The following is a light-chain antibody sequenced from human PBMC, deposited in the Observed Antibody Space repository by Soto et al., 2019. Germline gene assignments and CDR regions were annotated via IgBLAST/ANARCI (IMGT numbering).Light chain of an antibody. CDR2: DVS. J-gene: IGLJ1*01. Sequence: QSALTQPASVSGSPGQSITISCTGTSSDVGGYNYVSWYQQHPGKAPKLMIYDVSNRPSGVSNRFSXSKSGXTASXTISGLQAEDEADYYCSSYTSSSTLDVFGTGTKVTVL. CDR1: SSDVGGYNY. CDR3: SSYTSSSTLDV. V-gene: IGLV2-14*01.